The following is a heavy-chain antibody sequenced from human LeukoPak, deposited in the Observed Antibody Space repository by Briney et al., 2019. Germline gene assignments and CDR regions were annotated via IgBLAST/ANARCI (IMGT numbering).Heavy chain of an antibody. CDR1: GFSFTTYG. V-gene: IGHV3-21*01. CDR3: AREGGYCSSTSCPGNLSPVVPAFDI. D-gene: IGHD2-2*01. Sequence: GGSLRLSCAASGFSFTTYGMHWVRQAPGKGLEWVSSISSSSSYIYYADSVKGRFTISRDNAKNSLYLQMNSLRAEDTAVYYCAREGGYCSSTSCPGNLSPVVPAFDIWGQGTMVTVSS. CDR2: ISSSSSYI. J-gene: IGHJ3*02.